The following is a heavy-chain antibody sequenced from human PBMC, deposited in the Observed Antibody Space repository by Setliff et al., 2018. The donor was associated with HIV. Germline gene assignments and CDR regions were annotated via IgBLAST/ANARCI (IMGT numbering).Heavy chain of an antibody. J-gene: IGHJ4*02. V-gene: IGHV1-3*01. CDR3: ARPGGSYGDYGWYLRF. CDR1: GYTFTTYA. D-gene: IGHD4-17*01. CDR2: INAGNGNT. Sequence: ASVKVSCKASGYTFTTYAMHWVRQAPGQRLEWMGWINAGNGNTKHSQKFQGRVTITRDTSASTAYMELRSLRSDDTAMYYCARPGGSYGDYGWYLRFWGQGTLVTVSS.